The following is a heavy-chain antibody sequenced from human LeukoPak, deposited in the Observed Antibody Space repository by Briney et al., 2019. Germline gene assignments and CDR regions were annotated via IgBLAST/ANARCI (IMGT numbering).Heavy chain of an antibody. Sequence: GGSLRLSCAISGFSVGGTHMSWFRQAPGKGVEWVSAIYTGGTTYYADSVQGRFTVSRDNSKNILYLHMNNLRAEDTAVYYCARDTASAGGGLDSWGQGTLVSVSS. CDR1: GFSVGGTH. J-gene: IGHJ4*02. CDR3: ARDTASAGGGLDS. V-gene: IGHV3-53*01. D-gene: IGHD5-18*01. CDR2: IYTGGTT.